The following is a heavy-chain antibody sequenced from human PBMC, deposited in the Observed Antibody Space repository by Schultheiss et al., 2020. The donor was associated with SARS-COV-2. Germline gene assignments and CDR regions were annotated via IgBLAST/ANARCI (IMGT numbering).Heavy chain of an antibody. J-gene: IGHJ4*02. D-gene: IGHD6-19*01. Sequence: SVKVSCNTPGFTSISSIFQWVRQARGQRLEWLGGIAVGHGNADYAQNFQGWVTVTRDTAINTVYMELVSLKSDDTAVYFCARATFVAGIFFNTDHWGQGTLVTVSS. CDR2: IAVGHGNA. CDR3: ARATFVAGIFFNTDH. CDR1: GFTSISSI. V-gene: IGHV1-58*01.